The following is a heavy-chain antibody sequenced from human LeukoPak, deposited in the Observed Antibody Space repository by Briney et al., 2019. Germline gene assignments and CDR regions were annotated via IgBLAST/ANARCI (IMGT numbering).Heavy chain of an antibody. D-gene: IGHD2-15*01. J-gene: IGHJ4*02. CDR1: GGSISSGGYY. Sequence: PSETLSLTCTVSGGSISSGGYYWSWIRQHPGKGLEWIGCIYYSGSTYYNPSLKSRVTISVDTSKNQFSLKLSSVTAADTAVYYCARDQAVDSGFDYWGQGTLVTVSS. CDR2: IYYSGST. CDR3: ARDQAVDSGFDY. V-gene: IGHV4-31*03.